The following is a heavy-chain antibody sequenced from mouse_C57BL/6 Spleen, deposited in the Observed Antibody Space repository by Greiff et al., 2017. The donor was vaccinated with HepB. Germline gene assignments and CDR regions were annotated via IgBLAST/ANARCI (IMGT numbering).Heavy chain of an antibody. V-gene: IGHV5-16*01. CDR1: GFTFRDYY. CDR2: INYDGSST. Sequence: EVMLVASEGGLVQPGSSMKLSCTASGFTFRDYYMAWVRQVPEKGLEWVANINYDGSSTYYLDSLKSRFIISRDNAKNILYMQMSSLKSEDTATYYCARVIYYDYDGSLYYFDYWGQGTTLTVSS. CDR3: ARVIYYDYDGSLYYFDY. J-gene: IGHJ2*01. D-gene: IGHD2-4*01.